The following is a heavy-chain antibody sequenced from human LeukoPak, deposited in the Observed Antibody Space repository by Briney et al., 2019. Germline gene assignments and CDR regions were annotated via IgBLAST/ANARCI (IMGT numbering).Heavy chain of an antibody. CDR3: TTDQLGSPKFYYYYYYMDV. D-gene: IGHD1-1*01. Sequence: GGSLRLSCAASGFTFSNAWMSWVRQAPGKGLEWVGRIKSKTDGGTTDYAAPVKGRFTISRDDSKNTLYLQMNSLKTEDTAVYYCTTDQLGSPKFYYYYYYMDVWGKGTTVTVSS. V-gene: IGHV3-15*01. J-gene: IGHJ6*03. CDR2: IKSKTDGGTT. CDR1: GFTFSNAW.